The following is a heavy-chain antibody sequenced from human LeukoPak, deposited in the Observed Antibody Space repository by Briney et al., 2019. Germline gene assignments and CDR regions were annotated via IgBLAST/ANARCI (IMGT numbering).Heavy chain of an antibody. CDR1: GFTFSSSA. D-gene: IGHD6-13*01. J-gene: IGHJ3*02. V-gene: IGHV3-30*02. CDR2: IQYDGSSK. Sequence: GGSLRLSCAASGFTFSSSAMHWVRQAPGKGLEWVSVIQYDGSSKYYADSVKGRFTISRDNSKNTLYLQMNSLRAEDTAVYYCAKDRSSGWYAFDIWGQGTMVTVSS. CDR3: AKDRSSGWYAFDI.